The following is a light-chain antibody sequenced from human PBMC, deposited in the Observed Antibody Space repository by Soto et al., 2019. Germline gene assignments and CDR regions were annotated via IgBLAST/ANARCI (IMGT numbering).Light chain of an antibody. CDR3: QQYGSSPTWT. V-gene: IGKV3-20*01. CDR1: QSVSSSY. Sequence: EIVFTQSPGTLSLSPGERATLSCRASQSVSSSYLAWYQQKPGQAPRLLIYGASSRATGIPDRFSGSGSGTDFTLTISRLEPEDFVVYYCQQYGSSPTWTFGQGTKVDIK. CDR2: GAS. J-gene: IGKJ1*01.